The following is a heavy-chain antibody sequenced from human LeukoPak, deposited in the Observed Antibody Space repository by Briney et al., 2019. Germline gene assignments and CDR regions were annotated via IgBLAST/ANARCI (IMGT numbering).Heavy chain of an antibody. V-gene: IGHV4-59*08. J-gene: IGHJ4*02. D-gene: IGHD1-14*01. CDR3: ARHGTISSESYFDY. Sequence: SETLSLTCSVSGGSLSSYYWSWIRQSPGKGLEWIGYIHNSGRTNYNPSLKSRVTGFVDTSKNQVSLRLSSVTAADTAVYYCARHGTISSESYFDYWGQGALVTVSS. CDR1: GGSLSSYY. CDR2: IHNSGRT.